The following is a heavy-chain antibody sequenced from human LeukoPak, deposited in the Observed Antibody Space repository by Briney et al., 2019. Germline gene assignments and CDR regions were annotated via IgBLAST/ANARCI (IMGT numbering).Heavy chain of an antibody. V-gene: IGHV1-2*02. CDR1: GYTFTGYY. CDR2: INPNSGGT. J-gene: IGHJ6*03. CDR3: ARDGDRLFVVVPAAKGYYMDV. Sequence: GASVKVSCKASGYTFTGYYMHWVRQAPGQGLEWMGWINPNSGGTNYAQKFQGRVTMTRDTSISTAYMELSRLRSDDTAVYDCARDGDRLFVVVPAAKGYYMDVWGKGTTVTVSS. D-gene: IGHD2-2*01.